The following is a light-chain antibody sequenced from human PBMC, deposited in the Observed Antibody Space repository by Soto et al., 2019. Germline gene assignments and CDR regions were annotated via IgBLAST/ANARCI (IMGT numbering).Light chain of an antibody. Sequence: DIQMTQSPSTLSGSVGDIVTINFRASQTISSWLAWYQQKPGKAPKLLIYKASNLESGVPSRFSARGSGTEFTLSISSLQPDDFATYYCQQYSSYWTFGQGTKVDIK. V-gene: IGKV1-5*03. CDR3: QQYSSYWT. CDR1: QTISSW. CDR2: KAS. J-gene: IGKJ1*01.